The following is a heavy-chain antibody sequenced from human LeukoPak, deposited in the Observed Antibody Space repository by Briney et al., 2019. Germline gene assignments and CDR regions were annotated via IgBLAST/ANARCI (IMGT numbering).Heavy chain of an antibody. CDR1: HGSSSGTPYY. CDR2: IHYGGTV. V-gene: IGHV4-39*07. Sequence: KPSETLFLTCIVSHGSSSGTPYYWDWFRQSPGKGPEWFGNIHYGGTVYYNPSLKSSVTISVDPSKNQFSQTLYSVPAADTALYFWARVARYDASRDYWYMDVWGKGTTVTVSS. D-gene: IGHD3-9*01. J-gene: IGHJ6*03. CDR3: ARVARYDASRDYWYMDV.